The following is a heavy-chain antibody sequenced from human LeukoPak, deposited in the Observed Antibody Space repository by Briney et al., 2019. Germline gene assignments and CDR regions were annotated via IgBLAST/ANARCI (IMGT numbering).Heavy chain of an antibody. CDR2: ISAYNGNT. J-gene: IGHJ4*02. V-gene: IGHV1-18*04. CDR1: GYTFSGYY. CDR3: ARAYYYDSSALPESY. D-gene: IGHD3-22*01. Sequence: ASVKVSCKASGYTFSGYYVHWVRQAPGQGLEWMGWISAYNGNTNYAQKLQGRVTMATDTSTSTAYMELRSLRSDDTAVYYCARAYYYDSSALPESYWGQGTLVTVSS.